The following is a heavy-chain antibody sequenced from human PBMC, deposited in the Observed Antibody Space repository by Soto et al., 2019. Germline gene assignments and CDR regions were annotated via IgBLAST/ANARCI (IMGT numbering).Heavy chain of an antibody. D-gene: IGHD2-21*01. Sequence: QVHLQQWGAGLLKPSETLSLTCGVYGGSLRGSYWSWIRQPPGKALEWLGKVTHSGSTTFNPSLTRRFRVSVDTSDNQFSLKLTSVTAADTAVYYCARGHIPVYGPVPDYFDSWGQGTLVTVSS. CDR3: ARGHIPVYGPVPDYFDS. CDR2: VTHSGST. V-gene: IGHV4-34*02. J-gene: IGHJ4*02. CDR1: GGSLRGSY.